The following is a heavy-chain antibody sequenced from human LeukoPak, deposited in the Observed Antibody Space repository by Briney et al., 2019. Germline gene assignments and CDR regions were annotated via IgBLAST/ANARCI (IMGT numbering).Heavy chain of an antibody. V-gene: IGHV1-18*01. CDR2: ISAYNGNT. CDR3: ARDIAGMNYYYYMDV. CDR1: GYTLTSYG. D-gene: IGHD1-14*01. Sequence: ASVKVSCKASGYTLTSYGISWVRQAPGQGLEWMGWISAYNGNTNYAQKLQGRVTMTTDTSTSTAYMELRSLRSDDTDVYYCARDIAGMNYYYYMDVWGKGTTVTVSS. J-gene: IGHJ6*03.